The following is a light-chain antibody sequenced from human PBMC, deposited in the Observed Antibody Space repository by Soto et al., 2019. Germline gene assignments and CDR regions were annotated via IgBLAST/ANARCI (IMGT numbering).Light chain of an antibody. CDR1: RHNVGGYNY. J-gene: IGLJ2*01. CDR3: SXYTSSSTLV. V-gene: IGLV2-14*01. CDR2: EVT. Sequence: QSALTQPASVSGSPGQSITISCTGTRHNVGGYNYVSWYQQHPGKAPKLIIFEVTNRPSGISDRFSGSKSGNTASLTISGLXXXXXXXXXCSXYTSSSTLVFGGGTKVTVL.